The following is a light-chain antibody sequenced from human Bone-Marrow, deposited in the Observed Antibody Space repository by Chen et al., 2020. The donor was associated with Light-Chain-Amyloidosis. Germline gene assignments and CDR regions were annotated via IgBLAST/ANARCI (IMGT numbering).Light chain of an antibody. CDR3: QVCDRSGDRPV. CDR2: DAS. V-gene: IGLV3-21*02. CDR1: NIGSTS. Sequence: SYVLTQPSSVLVAPGQTATIACGGNNIGSTSVHRYQQTPGQAPLLVVYDASDRPSGIPERLSGCNAGNTATLNISGDEAGDGADYYCQVCDRSGDRPVFGGGTKLTVL. J-gene: IGLJ3*02.